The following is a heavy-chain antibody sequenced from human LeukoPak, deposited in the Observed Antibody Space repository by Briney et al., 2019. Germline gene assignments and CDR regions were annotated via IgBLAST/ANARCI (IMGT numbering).Heavy chain of an antibody. D-gene: IGHD1-7*01. J-gene: IGHJ4*02. CDR1: GYSISSGYY. CDR2: IYYSGST. Sequence: SETLSLTCTVSGYSISSGYYWGWIRQPPGKGLEWIGSIYYSGSTYYNPSLKSRVTISVDTSKNQFSLKLSSVTAADTAVYYCARDHGLELRWGQGTLVTVSS. V-gene: IGHV4-38-2*02. CDR3: ARDHGLELR.